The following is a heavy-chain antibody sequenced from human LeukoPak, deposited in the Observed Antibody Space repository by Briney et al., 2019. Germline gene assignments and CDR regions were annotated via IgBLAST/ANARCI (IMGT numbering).Heavy chain of an antibody. J-gene: IGHJ4*02. CDR3: AREDIVLMVYDY. D-gene: IGHD2-8*01. CDR1: GFTVSSNY. CDR2: IYSGGST. V-gene: IGHV3-53*01. Sequence: PGGSLRLSCAASGFTVSSNYMSWVRQAPGKGLEWVSVIYSGGSTYYAGSVKGRFTISRDNSKNTLYLQMNSLRAEDTAVYYCAREDIVLMVYDYWGQGTLVTVSS.